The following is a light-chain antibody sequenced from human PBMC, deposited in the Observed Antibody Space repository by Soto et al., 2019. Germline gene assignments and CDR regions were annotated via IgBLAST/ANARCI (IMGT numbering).Light chain of an antibody. V-gene: IGLV2-14*01. CDR1: SXDDGGYNY. J-gene: IGLJ1*01. Sequence: QSVLTQPASVSGTPGQSLTISCTGTSXDDGGYNYVSWYQQHPGKAAKRMIYEVSNRPSGVSNRFSGSKSGNTASLTISGLQAGDEADYYCSSYTSSSTVSFGAGTKVT. CDR2: EVS. CDR3: SSYTSSSTVS.